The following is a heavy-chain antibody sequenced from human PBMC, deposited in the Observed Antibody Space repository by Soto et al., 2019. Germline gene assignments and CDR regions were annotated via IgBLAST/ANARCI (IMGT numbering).Heavy chain of an antibody. D-gene: IGHD2-2*01. Sequence: PGGSLRLSCAASGFTFSSYAMSWVRQAPGKGLEWVSAISGSGGSTYYADSVKGRFTISRDNSKNTLYLQMNSLRAEDTAVYYCAKDDLYCSSTSCYLDYWGQGTLVTVSS. CDR3: AKDDLYCSSTSCYLDY. CDR1: GFTFSSYA. J-gene: IGHJ4*02. CDR2: ISGSGGST. V-gene: IGHV3-23*01.